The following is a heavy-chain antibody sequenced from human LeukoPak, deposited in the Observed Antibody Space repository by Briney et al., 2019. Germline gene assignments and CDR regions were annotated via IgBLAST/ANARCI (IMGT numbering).Heavy chain of an antibody. V-gene: IGHV1-69*05. CDR3: TREATGYSWFDP. D-gene: IGHD3-9*01. Sequence: ASVKVSCKASGGTVTTYTLTWVRQAPGQGLEWMGGIIPIFGTPNYAQKFQGRVTMTTDTSTNTAYMELRSLRSDDTAVYYCTREATGYSWFDPWGQGTLVTVSS. CDR1: GGTVTTYT. J-gene: IGHJ5*02. CDR2: IIPIFGTP.